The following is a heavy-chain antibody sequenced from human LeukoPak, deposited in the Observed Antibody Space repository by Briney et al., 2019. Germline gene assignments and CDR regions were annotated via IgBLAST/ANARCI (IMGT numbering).Heavy chain of an antibody. CDR2: ISYDGSNK. Sequence: PGGSLRLSCSASGFAFSTYAMHWVRQAPGKGLEWVAVISYDGSNKYYADSVKGRFTISRDNSKNTLYLQMNSLRAEDTAVYYCAKEHGDYRLGDTMDVWGQGTTVTVSS. V-gene: IGHV3-30*04. CDR3: AKEHGDYRLGDTMDV. D-gene: IGHD4-17*01. CDR1: GFAFSTYA. J-gene: IGHJ6*02.